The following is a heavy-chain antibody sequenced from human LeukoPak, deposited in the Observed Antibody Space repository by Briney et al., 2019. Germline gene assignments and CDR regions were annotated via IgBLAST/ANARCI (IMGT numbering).Heavy chain of an antibody. V-gene: IGHV4-34*01. CDR3: ARAAGTAYDC. J-gene: IGHJ4*02. CDR1: GGSFSGYY. Sequence: SETLSLTCAVYGGSFSGYYWSWIRQPPGKGLEWIGEINHSGSTYYNPSLKSRVTISVDRSKNQFSLKLSSVTAADTAVYYCARAAGTAYDCWGQGTLVTVSS. CDR2: INHSGST.